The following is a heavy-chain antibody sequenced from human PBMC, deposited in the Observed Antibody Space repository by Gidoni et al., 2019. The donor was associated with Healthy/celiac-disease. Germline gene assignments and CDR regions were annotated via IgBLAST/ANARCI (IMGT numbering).Heavy chain of an antibody. D-gene: IGHD3-22*01. V-gene: IGHV4-39*07. CDR2: IYYSGST. J-gene: IGHJ4*02. CDR3: AREAYYYDSSGYYPDY. Sequence: QLQLQESGPGLVKPSETLSLTCTVAGGSISSSSYYWGWIRQPPGKGLEWIGSIYYSGSTCYNPSLKSRVTISVDTSKNQFSLKLSSVTAADTAVYYCAREAYYYDSSGYYPDYWGQGTLVTVSS. CDR1: GGSISSSSYY.